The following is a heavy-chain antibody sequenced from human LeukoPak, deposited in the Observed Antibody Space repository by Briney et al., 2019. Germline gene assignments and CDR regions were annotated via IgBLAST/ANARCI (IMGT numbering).Heavy chain of an antibody. CDR2: IIPILGIA. V-gene: IGHV1-69*04. Sequence: SVKVSCKASGGTFSSYAISWVRQAPGQGLEWVGRIIPILGIANYAQKFQGRVTITADKSTSTAYMELSSLRSEDTAVYYCARNQPYYYDSSGYLYYFDYWGQGTLVTVSS. CDR3: ARNQPYYYDSSGYLYYFDY. D-gene: IGHD3-22*01. CDR1: GGTFSSYA. J-gene: IGHJ4*02.